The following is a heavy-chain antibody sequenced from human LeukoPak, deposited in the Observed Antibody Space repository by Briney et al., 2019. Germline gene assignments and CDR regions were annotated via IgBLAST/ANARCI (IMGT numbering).Heavy chain of an antibody. D-gene: IGHD2-15*01. V-gene: IGHV4-39*07. CDR2: INHSGST. Sequence: PSETLSLTCTVSGGSISSGGYYWSWLRQPPGTGLEWIGEINHSGSTNYNPSLKSRVTISVDTSKNQFSLKLSSVTAADTAVYSCARALYCSGGSCYFQALRQDAFDIWGQGTMVTVSS. CDR1: GGSISSGGYY. CDR3: ARALYCSGGSCYFQALRQDAFDI. J-gene: IGHJ3*02.